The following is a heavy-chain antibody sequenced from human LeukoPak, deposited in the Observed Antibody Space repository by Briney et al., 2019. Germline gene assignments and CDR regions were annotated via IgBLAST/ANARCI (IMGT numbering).Heavy chain of an antibody. CDR3: ARDSGYSSSDY. Sequence: GGSLRLSCAASGFTFSSYAMSRVRQAPGKGLEWVSYISSTGSAIYYADSVKGRFTISRDNAKNSLYLQMNSLRAEDTAVYYCARDSGYSSSDYWGQGTLVTVSS. V-gene: IGHV3-48*03. J-gene: IGHJ4*02. D-gene: IGHD6-6*01. CDR1: GFTFSSYA. CDR2: ISSTGSAI.